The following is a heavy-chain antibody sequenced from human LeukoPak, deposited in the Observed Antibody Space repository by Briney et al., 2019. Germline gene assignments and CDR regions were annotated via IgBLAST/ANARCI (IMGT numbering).Heavy chain of an antibody. Sequence: SISSSSSYIYYADSVKGRFTISRDNAKNSLYLQMNSLGAEDTAVYYCARVHLWGGNAYFDYWGQGTLVTVSS. V-gene: IGHV3-21*01. CDR3: ARVHLWGGNAYFDY. J-gene: IGHJ4*02. D-gene: IGHD7-27*01. CDR2: ISSSSSYI.